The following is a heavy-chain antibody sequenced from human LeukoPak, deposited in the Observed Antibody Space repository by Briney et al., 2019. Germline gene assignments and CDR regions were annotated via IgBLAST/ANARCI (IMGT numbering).Heavy chain of an antibody. J-gene: IGHJ4*02. D-gene: IGHD2-8*01. CDR3: ARVGYCTNGVCFRPEAYYFDY. Sequence: PGGSLRLSCAASGFTFSDYYVSWIRQAPGKGLEWVSYISSSGSTIYYADSVKGRFTISRDNAKNSLYLQMNSLRAEDTAVYYCARVGYCTNGVCFRPEAYYFDYWGQGTLVTVSS. CDR1: GFTFSDYY. V-gene: IGHV3-11*01. CDR2: ISSSGSTI.